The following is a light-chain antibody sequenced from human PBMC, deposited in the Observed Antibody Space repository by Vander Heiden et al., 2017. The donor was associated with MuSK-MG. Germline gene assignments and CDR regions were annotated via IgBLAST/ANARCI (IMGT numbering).Light chain of an antibody. CDR3: QLYYDPPLT. Sequence: DIVVTQSPDSLAVSLGERATINCKSSQSVLYSSNNKNYMAWYQQKPGQLLNRPIFWPSTRECAVPGPFTGSLSGTDFTLTISSLQAEDLTVYYCQLYYDPPLTFGAGTKVEIK. CDR1: QSVLYSSNNKNY. V-gene: IGKV4-1*01. J-gene: IGKJ4*01. CDR2: WPS.